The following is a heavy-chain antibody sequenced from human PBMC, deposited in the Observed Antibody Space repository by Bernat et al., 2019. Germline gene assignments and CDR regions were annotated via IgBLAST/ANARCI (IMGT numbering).Heavy chain of an antibody. Sequence: QVQLVQSGAEVKKPGASVKVSCKASGYTFTGYYMHWVRQAPGQGLEWMGWINPNRGGTNYAQKFQGWVTMTRDTSISTAYMELSRLRSDDTAVYYCARGADYGGYYYYGMDVWGQGTTVTVSS. CDR3: ARGADYGGYYYYGMDV. CDR2: INPNRGGT. CDR1: GYTFTGYY. D-gene: IGHD4-23*01. J-gene: IGHJ6*02. V-gene: IGHV1-2*04.